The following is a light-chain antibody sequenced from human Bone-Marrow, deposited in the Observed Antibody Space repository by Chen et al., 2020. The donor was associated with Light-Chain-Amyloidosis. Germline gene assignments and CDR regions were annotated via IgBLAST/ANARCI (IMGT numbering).Light chain of an antibody. CDR1: KLGDKY. CDR2: QDT. J-gene: IGLJ2*01. Sequence: SSELTQPPSVSVSPGQTANITCSGDKLGDKYVCWYQQKPGQSPVVVIYQDTKRPSGIPERFSGSNSGSTATLTISGTQTMDEDDYYCQAWDSSTVVFGGGTRLTVL. V-gene: IGLV3-1*01. CDR3: QAWDSSTVV.